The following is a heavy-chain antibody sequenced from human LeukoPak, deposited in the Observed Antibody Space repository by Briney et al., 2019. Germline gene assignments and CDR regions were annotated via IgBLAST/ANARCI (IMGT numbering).Heavy chain of an antibody. CDR2: IYHSGST. V-gene: IGHV4-38-2*02. CDR1: GYSLSSGYY. CDR3: ARSPGWLDYFDY. J-gene: IGHJ4*02. Sequence: SETLSLTCTVSGYSLSSGYYWGWIRQPPGKGLEWIGSIYHSGSTYYNPSLKSRVTISVDTSKIQFSLQLSSVTAADTAVYYCARSPGWLDYFDYWGQGTLVTVSS. D-gene: IGHD5-12*01.